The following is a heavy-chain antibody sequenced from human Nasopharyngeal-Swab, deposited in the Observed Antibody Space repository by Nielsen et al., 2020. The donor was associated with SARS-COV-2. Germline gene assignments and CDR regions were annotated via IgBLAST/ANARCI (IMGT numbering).Heavy chain of an antibody. CDR2: IYYSGST. CDR1: GCSISSYY. D-gene: IGHD3-22*01. Sequence: SETLSLTCPVSGCSISSYYWSWIRQPPGKGLEWIGYIYYSGSTNYNPSLKSRVTISVDTSKNQFSLKLSSVTAADTAVYYCARTAPTYYYDSSGYWFDYWGQGTLVTVSS. J-gene: IGHJ4*02. V-gene: IGHV4-59*01. CDR3: ARTAPTYYYDSSGYWFDY.